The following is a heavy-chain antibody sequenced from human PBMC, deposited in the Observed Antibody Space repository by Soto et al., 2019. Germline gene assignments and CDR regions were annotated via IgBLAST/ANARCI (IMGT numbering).Heavy chain of an antibody. D-gene: IGHD2-15*01. J-gene: IGHJ5*02. Sequence: GESLKISCKGSGYSFTSFWISWVRQMPGKGLEWMGRIDPSDSYTNYSPSFQGHVTISADKSISTAYLQWSSLKASDTAMYYCASHERSGGSCFREFWFAPWRQGTLVTVSS. CDR2: IDPSDSYT. V-gene: IGHV5-10-1*01. CDR1: GYSFTSFW. CDR3: ASHERSGGSCFREFWFAP.